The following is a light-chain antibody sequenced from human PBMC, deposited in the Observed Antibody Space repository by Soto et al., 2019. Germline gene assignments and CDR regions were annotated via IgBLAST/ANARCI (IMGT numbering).Light chain of an antibody. CDR1: SSDVGGYNY. V-gene: IGLV2-14*01. CDR2: DVS. CDR3: CSYTSGTTFV. Sequence: QSALTQPASVSGSPGQSITISCTGTSSDVGGYNYVSWYQQEPGKAPKLMIYDVSNRPSGVSNRFSGSKSGNTASLTISGLQAEDEADYYCCSYTSGTTFVFGTGTKVTVL. J-gene: IGLJ1*01.